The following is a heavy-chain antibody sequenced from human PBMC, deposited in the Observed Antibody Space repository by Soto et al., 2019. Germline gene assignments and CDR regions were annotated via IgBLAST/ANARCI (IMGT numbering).Heavy chain of an antibody. D-gene: IGHD5-12*01. CDR1: GGSISSYY. V-gene: IGHV4-59*08. CDR3: ARHSYSGYENTFDY. J-gene: IGHJ4*02. Sequence: SETLSLTCTVSGGSISSYYWSWIRQPPGKGLEWIGYIYYSGSTNYNPSLKSRVTISVDTSKNQFSLKLSSVTAADTAVYYCARHSYSGYENTFDYWGQGTLVTSPQ. CDR2: IYYSGST.